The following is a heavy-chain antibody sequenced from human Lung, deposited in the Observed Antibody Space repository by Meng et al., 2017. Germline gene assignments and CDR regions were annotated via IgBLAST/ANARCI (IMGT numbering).Heavy chain of an antibody. D-gene: IGHD6-19*01. V-gene: IGHV4-4*02. Sequence: VRPSGAPSCTCAVAGGSTGSSNWWSSARQPPGKGLDWIGEIYHSASTNYNPSLNSRVTISVDKSKNQCSLKLSSVTAADTAVYYCARRGLWLDPQNFDYWGQGTLVTVSS. CDR1: GGSTGSSNW. CDR2: IYHSAST. CDR3: ARRGLWLDPQNFDY. J-gene: IGHJ4*02.